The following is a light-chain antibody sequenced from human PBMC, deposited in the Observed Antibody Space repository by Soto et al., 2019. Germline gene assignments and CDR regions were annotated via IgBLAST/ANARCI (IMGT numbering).Light chain of an antibody. CDR1: QSVSSN. CDR3: QHYNNWPPWT. CDR2: GAS. J-gene: IGKJ1*01. Sequence: EIVMTQSPVTLSVSPGERATLSCRASQSVSSNLAWYQQKPGQAPRLLIYGASTRATGVPARFSGSGSGTAFTLTISSLQSEDFAVYYCQHYNNWPPWTFGQGTKVEIK. V-gene: IGKV3-15*01.